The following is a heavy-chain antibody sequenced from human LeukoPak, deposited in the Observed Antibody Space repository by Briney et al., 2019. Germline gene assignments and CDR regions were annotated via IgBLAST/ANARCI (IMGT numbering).Heavy chain of an antibody. Sequence: GGSLRLSCVASGITFNRYWMHWVRQAPGKGLVWVASINFDGSVKTYADSVKGQFTISRDNAKNTLYVQVNSLRAEDTAVYYCAAEGPHNFDYWGLGTLVTVSS. J-gene: IGHJ4*02. CDR3: AAEGPHNFDY. CDR2: INFDGSVK. V-gene: IGHV3-74*01. CDR1: GITFNRYW.